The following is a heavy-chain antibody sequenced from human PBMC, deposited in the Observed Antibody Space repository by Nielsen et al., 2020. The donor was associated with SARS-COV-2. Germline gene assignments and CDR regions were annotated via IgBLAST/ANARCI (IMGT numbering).Heavy chain of an antibody. CDR1: GFTFSSYA. Sequence: GSLKISCAASGFTFSSYAMSWVRQAPGKGLEWVSAISGSGGSTYYADSVKGRFTISRDNSKNTLYLQMNSLRAEDTAVYYCANDGASGAFDIWGQGTMVTVSS. CDR3: ANDGASGAFDI. V-gene: IGHV3-23*01. D-gene: IGHD4-17*01. CDR2: ISGSGGST. J-gene: IGHJ3*02.